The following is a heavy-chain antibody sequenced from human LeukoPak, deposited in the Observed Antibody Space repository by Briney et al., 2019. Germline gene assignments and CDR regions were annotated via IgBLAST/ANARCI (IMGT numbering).Heavy chain of an antibody. CDR2: IYSGGST. CDR3: ARGRKDDSSGYYFDY. D-gene: IGHD3-22*01. Sequence: PGGSLRLSCAASGFTVSSNYMSWVRQAPGKGLEWVSVIYSGGSTYYADSVKGRFTISRDNSKNTLYLQMNSLRAEDTAVYYCARGRKDDSSGYYFDYWGQGTLVTVSS. J-gene: IGHJ4*02. CDR1: GFTVSSNY. V-gene: IGHV3-53*01.